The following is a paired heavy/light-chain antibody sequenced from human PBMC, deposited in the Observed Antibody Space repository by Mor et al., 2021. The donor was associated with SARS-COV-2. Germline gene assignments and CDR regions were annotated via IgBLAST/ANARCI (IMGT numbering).Heavy chain of an antibody. Sequence: QVQLVQSGSELRKPGASVKISCETSGYSFTSYVINWVRQAPGQGLEWMGWINTYNGDAVYAQGSTGRFVFSRDTSESTAFLQIGALKPEDTALYFCARGGDCDGGACWPDWGQGTQVTVSS. CDR1: GYSFTSYV. V-gene: IGHV7-4-1*01. D-gene: IGHD2-21*02. CDR2: INTYNGDA. CDR3: ARGGDCDGGACWPD. J-gene: IGHJ4*02.
Light chain of an antibody. Sequence: QSALTQPPSASGSPGQSVTFSCTGTSSDVGRYDFVSWFQQHPGRAPRLIIYEVNKRPSGVPDRFSGSKSGNTASLTVSGLQADDEADYYCSSYAGGNHHYVFGTGTHITVL. CDR1: SSDVGRYDF. CDR2: EVN. V-gene: IGLV2-8*01. CDR3: SSYAGGNHHYV. J-gene: IGLJ1*01.